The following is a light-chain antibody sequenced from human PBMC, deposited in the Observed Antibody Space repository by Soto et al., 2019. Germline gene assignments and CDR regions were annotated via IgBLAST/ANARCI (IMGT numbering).Light chain of an antibody. J-gene: IGKJ4*01. CDR2: KAS. Sequence: DIQMTQSPSTLSASVGDRVTITCRASQSISSWLAWYQQKPGKAPKLLIYKASSLESGVPSRFSGSGSGTEFPLAISSLQPDEFATYYCQQYNSYPTFGGGTKVEIK. CDR1: QSISSW. CDR3: QQYNSYPT. V-gene: IGKV1-5*03.